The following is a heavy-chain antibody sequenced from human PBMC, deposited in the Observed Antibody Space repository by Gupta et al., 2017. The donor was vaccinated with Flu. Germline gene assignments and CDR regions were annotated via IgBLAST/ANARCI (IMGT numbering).Heavy chain of an antibody. CDR2: IWHDGSNK. V-gene: IGHV3-33*01. CDR1: SRFG. Sequence: SRFGMPWVTPAPGKGLEWVASIWHDGSNKNYAAFGKGRFTISRDNSKNTLYLQMNSLRAEDTAVYYCARISGNWRIYYMDVWGRGTTVTVSS. CDR3: ARISGNWRIYYMDV. D-gene: IGHD1-20*01. J-gene: IGHJ6*03.